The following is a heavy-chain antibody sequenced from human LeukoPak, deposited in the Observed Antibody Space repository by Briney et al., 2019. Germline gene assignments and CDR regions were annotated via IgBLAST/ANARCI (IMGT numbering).Heavy chain of an antibody. Sequence: SETLSLTCTVSGGSISSSSYYWGWIRQSPGKGLEWIGSIYYSGSTYYNPSLKSRVTISVDTSKNQFSLKLSSVTAADTAVYYCARRVRGWHSDYWGQGTLVTVSS. CDR2: IYYSGST. CDR3: ARRVRGWHSDY. J-gene: IGHJ4*02. CDR1: GGSISSSSYY. V-gene: IGHV4-39*07. D-gene: IGHD6-19*01.